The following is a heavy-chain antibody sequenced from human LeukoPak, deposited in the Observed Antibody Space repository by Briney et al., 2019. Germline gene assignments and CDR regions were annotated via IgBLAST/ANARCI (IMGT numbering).Heavy chain of an antibody. D-gene: IGHD3-10*01. CDR2: ISGSGGST. J-gene: IGHJ4*02. Sequence: GGSLRLSCAASGFTFSSYAMSWVRQAPGKGLEWVSAISGSGGSTYYADSVKGRFTISRDNSKNTLYLQMNSLRAEDTAVYYCAREGDGAWFGELLSRPGFDYWGQGTLVTVSS. V-gene: IGHV3-23*01. CDR3: AREGDGAWFGELLSRPGFDY. CDR1: GFTFSSYA.